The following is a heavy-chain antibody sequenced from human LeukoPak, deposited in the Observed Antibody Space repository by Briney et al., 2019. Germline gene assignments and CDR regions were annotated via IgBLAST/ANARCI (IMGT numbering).Heavy chain of an antibody. CDR1: GYSISSGYY. CDR3: ARDPGITGTNNWFDP. D-gene: IGHD1-7*01. J-gene: IGHJ5*02. Sequence: PSETLSLTCTVSGYSISSGYYWGWIRQPPGKGLEWIGSIYHSGSTYYNPSLKSRVTISVDTSKNQFSLELSSVTVADTAVYYCARDPGITGTNNWFDPWGQGTLVTVSS. V-gene: IGHV4-38-2*02. CDR2: IYHSGST.